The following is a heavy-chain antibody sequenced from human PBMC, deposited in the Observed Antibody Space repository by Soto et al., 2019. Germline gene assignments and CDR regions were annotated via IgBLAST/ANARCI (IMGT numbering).Heavy chain of an antibody. CDR3: ARGAGNYDILTGYYWSYYYYGMDV. J-gene: IGHJ6*02. V-gene: IGHV4-34*01. CDR2: INHSGST. Sequence: SSETLSLTCAVYGGSFSGYYWSWIRQPPGKGLEWIGEINHSGSTNYNPSLKSRVTISVDTSKNQFSLKLSSVTAADTAVYYCARGAGNYDILTGYYWSYYYYGMDVWGQGTTVTVS. D-gene: IGHD3-9*01. CDR1: GGSFSGYY.